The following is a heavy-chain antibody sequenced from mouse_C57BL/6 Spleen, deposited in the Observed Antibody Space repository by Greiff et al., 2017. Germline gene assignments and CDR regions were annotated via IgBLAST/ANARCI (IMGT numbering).Heavy chain of an antibody. CDR2: INYDGSST. V-gene: IGHV5-16*01. CDR1: GFTFSDYY. CDR3: ARDDYGSYWYFDV. J-gene: IGHJ1*03. Sequence: VESEGGLVQPGSSMKLSCTASGFTFSDYYMAWVRQVPEKGLEWVANINYDGSSTYYLDSLKSRFIISRDNAKNILYLQMSSLKSEDTATYYCARDDYGSYWYFDVWGTGTTVTVSS. D-gene: IGHD1-1*01.